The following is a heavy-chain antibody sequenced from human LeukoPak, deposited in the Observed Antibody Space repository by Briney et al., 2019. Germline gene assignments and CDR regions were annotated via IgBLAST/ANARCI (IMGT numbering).Heavy chain of an antibody. D-gene: IGHD6-19*01. CDR2: ISHSGST. J-gene: IGHJ5*02. CDR3: ARDRSSGWYRWFDL. V-gene: IGHV4-38-2*02. Sequence: RSETLSLTCTVSGYSISRGYYGGGSRQPPGKGVGGVGSISHSGSTSYNPSLKRRVTISVDTPKNQFSLKLSSVTAADTAVYYCARDRSSGWYRWFDLWGQGTLVTVSS. CDR1: GYSISRGYY.